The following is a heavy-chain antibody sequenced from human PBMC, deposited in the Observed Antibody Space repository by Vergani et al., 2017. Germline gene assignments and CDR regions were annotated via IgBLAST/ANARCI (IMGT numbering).Heavy chain of an antibody. D-gene: IGHD2-8*01. CDR2: ISPNSGGT. J-gene: IGHJ6*03. Sequence: QVQLVQSVTEVEKPGASVKVSCTASGYTFTGYYIHWVRQAPGQALEWMGWISPNSGGTNYAQKFQGRVTMTMDTSISTAYMELSRLRSDDTAVYYCARSCGTNTCSNAGTQYYYYYYLDIWGKGTTVTVSS. V-gene: IGHV1-2*02. CDR3: ARSCGTNTCSNAGTQYYYYYYLDI. CDR1: GYTFTGYY.